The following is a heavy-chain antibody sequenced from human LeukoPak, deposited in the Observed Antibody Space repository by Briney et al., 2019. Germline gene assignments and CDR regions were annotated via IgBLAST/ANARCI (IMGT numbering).Heavy chain of an antibody. Sequence: PGGSLRLSCAASGFIFSSYGMHWVRQAPGKGLEWVAVISYDGSNKYYADSVKGRFTISRDNSKNTLYLQMNSLRAEDTAVYYCAGMRATWIQLWFGPDWFDPWGQGTLVTVSS. J-gene: IGHJ5*02. V-gene: IGHV3-30*03. CDR1: GFIFSSYG. D-gene: IGHD5-18*01. CDR2: ISYDGSNK. CDR3: AGMRATWIQLWFGPDWFDP.